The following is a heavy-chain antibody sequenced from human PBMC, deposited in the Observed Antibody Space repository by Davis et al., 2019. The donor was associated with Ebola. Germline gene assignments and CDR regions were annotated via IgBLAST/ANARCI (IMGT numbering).Heavy chain of an antibody. D-gene: IGHD1-26*01. CDR3: ARDPPGGGSYFYYGMDV. Sequence: SLLLSCNASSGTFSSYTISWLRRAPRGGLEWMGRIIPILGIANYAQKFQRRVTITSDKSTSTAYMELSSLRTEDTAVYYCARDPPGGGSYFYYGMDVWGQGTTVTVSS. J-gene: IGHJ6*02. CDR1: SGTFSSYT. V-gene: IGHV1-69*04. CDR2: IIPILGIA.